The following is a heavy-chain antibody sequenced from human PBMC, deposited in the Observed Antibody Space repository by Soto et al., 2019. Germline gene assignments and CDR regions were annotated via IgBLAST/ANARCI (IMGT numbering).Heavy chain of an antibody. Sequence: PGGSLRLSCAASGFTFSSYAMSWVRQAPGKGLEWVSAISGSGGSTYYADSVKGRFTISRDNSKNTLYLQMNSLRAEDTAVYYCAKVSGRSSSGRYYGMDVWGQGTTVTVSS. D-gene: IGHD6-6*01. V-gene: IGHV3-23*01. CDR3: AKVSGRSSSGRYYGMDV. J-gene: IGHJ6*02. CDR2: ISGSGGST. CDR1: GFTFSSYA.